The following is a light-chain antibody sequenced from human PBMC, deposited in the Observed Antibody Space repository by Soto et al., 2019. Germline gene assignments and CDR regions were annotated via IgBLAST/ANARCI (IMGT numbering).Light chain of an antibody. V-gene: IGKV1-6*01. CDR1: QDIRND. CDR2: ATS. Sequence: ALQMTQSPSSLSAFVGDRVTITCQASQDIRNDLGWYQQKPGKAPKLLIYATSNLQSGVPSRFSGSGSGTDFTLTISSLQPEDFATYYCLQDYNYPLTFGGGTRVEIK. J-gene: IGKJ4*01. CDR3: LQDYNYPLT.